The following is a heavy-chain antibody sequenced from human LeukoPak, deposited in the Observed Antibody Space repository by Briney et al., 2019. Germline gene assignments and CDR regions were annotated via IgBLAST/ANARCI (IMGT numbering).Heavy chain of an antibody. CDR1: EYTFTGYY. CDR2: SNPNSGGT. J-gene: IGHJ2*01. D-gene: IGHD3-10*02. CDR3: ARGPYVPFPNWYFDL. V-gene: IGHV1-2*02. Sequence: ASVKVSCKASEYTFTGYYMHWVRQAPGQGLEWMGWSNPNSGGTHYAPKFQGRVTMTRDTSISTAYMELSRLRSDDTAVYYCARGPYVPFPNWYFDLWGRGTLVTVSS.